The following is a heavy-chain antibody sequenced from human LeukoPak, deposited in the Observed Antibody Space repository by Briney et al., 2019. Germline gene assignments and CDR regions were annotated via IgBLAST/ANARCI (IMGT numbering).Heavy chain of an antibody. D-gene: IGHD6-19*01. CDR1: GGSISSYY. CDR3: ASWVRSSGWYIFDY. Sequence: LETLSLTCTVSGGSISSYYWSWIRQPPGKGLEWIGYMYYSGSTNYNPSLKSRVTISVDTSKNQFSLKLSSVTAADTAVYYCASWVRSSGWYIFDYWGQGTLVTVSS. J-gene: IGHJ4*02. CDR2: MYYSGST. V-gene: IGHV4-59*01.